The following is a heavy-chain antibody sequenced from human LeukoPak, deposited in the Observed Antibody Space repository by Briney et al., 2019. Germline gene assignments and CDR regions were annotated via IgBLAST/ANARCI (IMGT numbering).Heavy chain of an antibody. V-gene: IGHV7-4-1*02. CDR1: GYTFTSYY. CDR3: ARSGRPVYSSSIPGRFGFDL. J-gene: IGHJ5*02. Sequence: ASVKVSCKASGYTFTSYYMHWVRQAPGQGLEWMGWINTNTGNPTYAQRFTGRFVFSLDTSASTAYLQISSLNAKDTAVYYCARSGRPVYSSSIPGRFGFDLWGQGTLVTVSS. D-gene: IGHD6-6*01. CDR2: INTNTGNP.